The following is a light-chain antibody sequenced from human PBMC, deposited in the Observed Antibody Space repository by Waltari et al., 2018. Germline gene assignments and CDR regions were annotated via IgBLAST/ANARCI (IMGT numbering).Light chain of an antibody. CDR2: KAS. CDR3: QQYSSYSLYS. V-gene: IGKV1-5*03. J-gene: IGKJ2*03. CDR1: QSISDW. Sequence: DIQMTQSPSTLSASVGDRVTITCRASQSISDWLAWYQQKPGKAPRLLIYKASTLESGVPSRFSGSGSGTEFTLTVSSLQPDYFATYYCQQYSSYSLYSFGQGTKLEMK.